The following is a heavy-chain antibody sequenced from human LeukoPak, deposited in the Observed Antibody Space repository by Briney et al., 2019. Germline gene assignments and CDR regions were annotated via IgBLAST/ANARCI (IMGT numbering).Heavy chain of an antibody. V-gene: IGHV3-23*01. Sequence: GGSLRLSCAASGFTFSSYAMSWVRQAPRKGLEWVSAISGSGGSTYYADSVKGRFTISRDNSKNTLYLQMNSLRAEDTAVYYCAKGTRWLKVFDYWGQGTLVTVSS. CDR3: AKGTRWLKVFDY. J-gene: IGHJ4*02. CDR1: GFTFSSYA. CDR2: ISGSGGST. D-gene: IGHD5-24*01.